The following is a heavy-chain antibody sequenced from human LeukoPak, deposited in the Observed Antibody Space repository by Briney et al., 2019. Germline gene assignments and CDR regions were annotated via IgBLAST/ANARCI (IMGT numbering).Heavy chain of an antibody. J-gene: IGHJ4*02. Sequence: PGGSLRLSCAASGFTFSSYAIHWVRQAPGKGLEWVSLISGDGGSTFYADSVKGRFTISRDNSKNSLYLQMSSLRSEDTALYYCARESERSGWYDYWGQGTLVTVSS. CDR3: ARESERSGWYDY. D-gene: IGHD6-19*01. CDR1: GFTFSSYA. CDR2: ISGDGGST. V-gene: IGHV3-43*02.